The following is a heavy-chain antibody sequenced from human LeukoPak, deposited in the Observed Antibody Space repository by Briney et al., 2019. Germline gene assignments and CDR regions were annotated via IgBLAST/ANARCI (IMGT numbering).Heavy chain of an antibody. CDR2: IYYSGST. Sequence: SETLSLTCTVSGGSISSSSYYWGWLRQPPGKGLEWIRSIYYSGSTYYNPSLKSRVTISVDTSKNQVSLKLSSVTAADTAVYYCARGDYGDLRPFDYWGQGTLVTVSS. V-gene: IGHV4-39*07. J-gene: IGHJ4*02. CDR3: ARGDYGDLRPFDY. D-gene: IGHD4-17*01. CDR1: GGSISSSSYY.